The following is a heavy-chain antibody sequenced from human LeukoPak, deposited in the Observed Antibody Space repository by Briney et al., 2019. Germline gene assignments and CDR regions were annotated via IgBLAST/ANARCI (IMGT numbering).Heavy chain of an antibody. CDR2: IYHSGST. CDR3: ARGSGYCSGGSCYFDAFDI. V-gene: IGHV4-30-2*01. Sequence: SETLSLICAVSGGSISSGGYSWSWIRQPPGKGLEWIGYIYHSGSTYYNPSLKSRVTISVDRSKNQFSLKLSSVTAADTAVYYCARGSGYCSGGSCYFDAFDIWGQGTMVTVSS. J-gene: IGHJ3*02. CDR1: GGSISSGGYS. D-gene: IGHD2-15*01.